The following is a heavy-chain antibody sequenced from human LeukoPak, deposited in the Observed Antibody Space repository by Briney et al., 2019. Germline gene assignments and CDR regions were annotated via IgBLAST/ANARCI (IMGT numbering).Heavy chain of an antibody. CDR1: GGTFISYA. CDR3: AADGHYDFWSGYCWGGYYYGMDA. D-gene: IGHD3-3*01. Sequence: SVKVSCKASGGTFISYAISWVRQAPGQGLEWMGGIIPIFGTANYAQKFQGRVTITADESTSTAYMELSSLRSEDTAVYYCAADGHYDFWSGYCWGGYYYGMDAWGQGTTVTVSS. J-gene: IGHJ6*02. CDR2: IIPIFGTA. V-gene: IGHV1-69*13.